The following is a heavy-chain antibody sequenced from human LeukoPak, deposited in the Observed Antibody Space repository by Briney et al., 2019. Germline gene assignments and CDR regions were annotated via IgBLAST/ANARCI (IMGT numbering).Heavy chain of an antibody. D-gene: IGHD4-11*01. CDR3: ARRVVESAATTERNWFDP. CDR2: ICYSGST. J-gene: IGHJ5*02. Sequence: SETLSLTCTASGGSISSYCWSWIRHPPGKGLQLIGSICYSGSTNYNPSRKSRVTVSLDTSKNQFSLKLNSVTATDTALYSCARRVVESAATTERNWFDPWGQGTLVTVSS. V-gene: IGHV4-59*08. CDR1: GGSISSYC.